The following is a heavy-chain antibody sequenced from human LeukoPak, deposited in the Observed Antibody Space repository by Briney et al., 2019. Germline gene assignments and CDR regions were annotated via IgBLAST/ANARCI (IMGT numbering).Heavy chain of an antibody. V-gene: IGHV1-69*05. CDR3: AQRGSYWGQAGGPFDY. D-gene: IGHD1-26*01. CDR2: IIPIFGTA. CDR1: GGTFSSYA. Sequence: ASVKVSCKASGGTFSSYAISWVRQAPGQRLEWMGGIIPIFGTANYAQKFQGRVTITTDESTSTAYMELSSLRSEDTAVYYCAQRGSYWGQAGGPFDYWGQGTLVTVSS. J-gene: IGHJ4*02.